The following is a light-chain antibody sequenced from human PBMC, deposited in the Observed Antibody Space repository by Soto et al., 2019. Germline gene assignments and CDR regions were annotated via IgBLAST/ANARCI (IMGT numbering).Light chain of an antibody. Sequence: DIQMTQSPSSVSASVGDRVTITCRASQGFTNWVAWYQHKPGKAPNLLIYATSSLQSGVPSRFSGSRSGTDFTLTISSLQLEDFATYYCQQADSIPPFTFGPGTKVDVK. CDR2: ATS. CDR3: QQADSIPPFT. J-gene: IGKJ3*01. V-gene: IGKV1-12*01. CDR1: QGFTNW.